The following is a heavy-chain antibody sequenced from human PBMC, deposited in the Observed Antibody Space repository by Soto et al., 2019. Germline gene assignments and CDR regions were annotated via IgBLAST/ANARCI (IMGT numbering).Heavy chain of an antibody. CDR2: IKQDGSEK. J-gene: IGHJ5*02. D-gene: IGHD3-22*01. CDR1: GFTFSSYW. CDR3: ARGYYYDSSGYYQP. V-gene: IGHV3-7*04. Sequence: GGSLRLSCAASGFTFSSYWMSWVRQAPGKGLEWVANIKQDGSEKYYVDSVKGRFTISRDNAKNSLYLQMNSLRAEDTAVYYCARGYYYDSSGYYQPWGQGTLVTVSS.